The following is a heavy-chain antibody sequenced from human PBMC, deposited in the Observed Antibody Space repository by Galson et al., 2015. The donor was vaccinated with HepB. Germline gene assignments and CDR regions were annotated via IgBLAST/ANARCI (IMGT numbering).Heavy chain of an antibody. CDR3: AKPSLGDWGSYRYVY. Sequence: PGKGLEWVSAISGSGGGTYYADSVKGRFTISRDNSKNTLYLQMNSLRAEDTAVYYCAKPSLGDWGSYRYVYWGQGTLVTVSS. D-gene: IGHD3-16*02. V-gene: IGHV3-23*01. CDR2: ISGSGGGT. J-gene: IGHJ4*02.